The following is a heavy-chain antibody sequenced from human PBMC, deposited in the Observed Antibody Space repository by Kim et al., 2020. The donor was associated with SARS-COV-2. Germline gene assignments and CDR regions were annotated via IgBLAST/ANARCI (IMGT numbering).Heavy chain of an antibody. Sequence: SETLSLTCSVSGGSISSHYWSWIRQTPGKGLELIGYIYHSGSTNYNPSLKSRVTISVDKSKNQFSLRLSSVTPADTAVYYCARDDSYGYTWGQGTRVTVS. D-gene: IGHD5-18*01. V-gene: IGHV4-59*11. J-gene: IGHJ5*02. CDR1: GGSISSHY. CDR2: IYHSGST. CDR3: ARDDSYGYT.